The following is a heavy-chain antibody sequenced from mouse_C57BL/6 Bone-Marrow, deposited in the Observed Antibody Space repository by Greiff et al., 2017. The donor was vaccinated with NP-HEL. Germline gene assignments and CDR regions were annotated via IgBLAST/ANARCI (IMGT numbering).Heavy chain of an antibody. CDR1: GFTFSDFY. Sequence: VQLMESGGGLVQSGRSLRLSCATSGFTFSDFYMEWVRQAPGKGLEWIAASRNKANDYTTEYSASVKGRFIVSRDTSQSILYLQMNALRAEDTAIYYCARDAWDYYAMDYWGQGTSVTVSS. CDR3: ARDAWDYYAMDY. CDR2: SRNKANDYTT. V-gene: IGHV7-1*01. J-gene: IGHJ4*01.